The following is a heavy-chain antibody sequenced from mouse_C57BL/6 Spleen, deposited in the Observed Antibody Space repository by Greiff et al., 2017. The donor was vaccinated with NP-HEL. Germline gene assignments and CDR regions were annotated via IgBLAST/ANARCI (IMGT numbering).Heavy chain of an antibody. Sequence: EVKVEESGGGLVKPGGSLKLSCAASGFTFSSYAMSWVRQTPEKRLEWVATISDGGSYTYYPDNVKGRFTISRDNAKNNLYLQMSHLKSEDTAMYYCARASYYYGFAYWGQGTLVTVSA. D-gene: IGHD1-1*01. CDR2: ISDGGSYT. CDR3: ARASYYYGFAY. J-gene: IGHJ3*01. V-gene: IGHV5-4*03. CDR1: GFTFSSYA.